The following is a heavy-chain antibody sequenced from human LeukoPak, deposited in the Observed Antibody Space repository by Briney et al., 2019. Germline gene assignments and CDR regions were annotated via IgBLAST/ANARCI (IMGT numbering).Heavy chain of an antibody. CDR1: GFTFTTYA. CDR3: ARDLAAAGTFTLHPGAEDNYYYYGMDV. J-gene: IGHJ6*02. V-gene: IGHV3-23*01. Sequence: GRSLRLSCAASGFTFTTYAMSWVRQAPGKGLEWVSGISGLGDNTYYVDSVKGRFTISRDNSKNTLYLQMNSLRAEDTAVYYCARDLAAAGTFTLHPGAEDNYYYYGMDVWGQGTTVTVSS. CDR2: ISGLGDNT. D-gene: IGHD6-13*01.